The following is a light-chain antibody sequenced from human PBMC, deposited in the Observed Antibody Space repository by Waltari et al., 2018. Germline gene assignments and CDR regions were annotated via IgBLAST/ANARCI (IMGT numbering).Light chain of an antibody. CDR3: QQDNNWPPWWT. V-gene: IGKV3-15*01. J-gene: IGKJ1*01. Sequence: EIVMTQSPATLSVSPGERATLSCRASQSVSSNLAWYQQKPGQAPRLLIYGASTRATGIPATFSGSGSGPEFTLTISSLQSEDFAVYYCQQDNNWPPWWTFGQGTKVEIK. CDR2: GAS. CDR1: QSVSSN.